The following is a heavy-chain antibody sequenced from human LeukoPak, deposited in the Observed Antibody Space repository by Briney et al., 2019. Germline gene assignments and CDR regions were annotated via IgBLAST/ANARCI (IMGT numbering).Heavy chain of an antibody. Sequence: PSETLSLTSTVSGGSISSYYWSWIRQPPGKGLEWIGYIYYSGSTNYNPSLKSRVTISVDTSKNQFSLKLSSVTAADTAVYYCARHGTAEYWWYWFVPWGPGTLVTVSS. D-gene: IGHD2-15*01. J-gene: IGHJ5*02. V-gene: IGHV4-59*08. CDR3: ARHGTAEYWWYWFVP. CDR1: GGSISSYY. CDR2: IYYSGST.